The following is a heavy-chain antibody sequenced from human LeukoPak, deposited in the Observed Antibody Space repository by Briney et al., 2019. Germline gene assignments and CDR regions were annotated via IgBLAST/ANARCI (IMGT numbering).Heavy chain of an antibody. CDR3: ATLSVASSDVDH. CDR1: GFSFSIYG. CDR2: ISSTGDTT. Sequence: GGSLRLSCAVSGFSFSIYGMHWVRQAPGKGLEWVSTISSTGDTTHHADSVKGRFTISRDNAQNSLYLQMNNLRADDTAVYYCATLSVASSDVDHWGQGTLVTVSS. D-gene: IGHD6-19*01. V-gene: IGHV3-48*03. J-gene: IGHJ5*02.